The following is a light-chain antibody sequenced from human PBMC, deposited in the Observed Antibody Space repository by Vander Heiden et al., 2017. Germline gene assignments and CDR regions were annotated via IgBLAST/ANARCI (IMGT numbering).Light chain of an antibody. V-gene: IGKV1-39*01. CDR2: AAS. J-gene: IGKJ1*01. Sequence: DIQMTQSPSSLPASAGDRVTITCRASQSISSYLNWYQQKPGKAPKLLIYAASSLQSGVPSRFSGSGSGTDFTLTISSLQPEDVATYYCQQSYSTPWTFGQGTKVEIK. CDR3: QQSYSTPWT. CDR1: QSISSY.